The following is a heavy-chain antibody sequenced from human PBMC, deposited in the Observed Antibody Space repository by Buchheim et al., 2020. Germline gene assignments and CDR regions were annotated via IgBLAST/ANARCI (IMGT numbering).Heavy chain of an antibody. CDR2: ISYDGSNK. Sequence: VQLVESGGGLVQPGGSLRLSCAASGFTFSSYGMHWVRQAPGKGLEWVAVISYDGSNKYYADSVKGRFTISRDNSKNTLYLQMNSLRAEDTAVYYCARGSNYYYYYMDVWGKGTT. D-gene: IGHD2-2*01. J-gene: IGHJ6*03. CDR1: GFTFSSYG. CDR3: ARGSNYYYYYMDV. V-gene: IGHV3-30*03.